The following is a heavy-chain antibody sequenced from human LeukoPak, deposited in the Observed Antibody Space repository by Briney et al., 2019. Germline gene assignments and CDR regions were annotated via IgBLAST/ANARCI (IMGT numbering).Heavy chain of an antibody. J-gene: IGHJ6*02. Sequence: ASVKVSCKASGYTFTSYDISWVRQAPGQGLEWMGRIIPILGIANYAQKFQGRVTITADKSTSIAYMELSSLRSEDTAVYYCANIAAADYYYYYGMDVWGQGTTVTVSS. V-gene: IGHV1-69*04. CDR1: GYTFTSYD. CDR2: IIPILGIA. D-gene: IGHD6-13*01. CDR3: ANIAAADYYYYYGMDV.